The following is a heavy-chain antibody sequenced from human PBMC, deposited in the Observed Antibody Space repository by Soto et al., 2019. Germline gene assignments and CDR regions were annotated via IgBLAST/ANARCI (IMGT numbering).Heavy chain of an antibody. CDR2: IIPMFGTA. Sequence: QVQLVQSGAEVKKPGSSVKVSCKASGGTFSTYTINWVRQAPGQGLEWMGGIIPMFGTANYAQKFQGRVTITEDESPSTADMELSSLRSDDPAVYYWARRYCISTSCHYYGMDVWGQGTTVTVSS. D-gene: IGHD2-2*01. CDR3: ARRYCISTSCHYYGMDV. J-gene: IGHJ6*02. CDR1: GGTFSTYT. V-gene: IGHV1-69*12.